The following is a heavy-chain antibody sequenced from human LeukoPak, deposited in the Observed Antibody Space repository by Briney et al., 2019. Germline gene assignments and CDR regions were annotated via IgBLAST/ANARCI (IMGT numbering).Heavy chain of an antibody. CDR2: ISGSGGST. CDR1: GFTFSSYA. CDR3: AKEPYQLPLYNWFDP. V-gene: IGHV3-23*01. D-gene: IGHD2-2*01. J-gene: IGHJ5*02. Sequence: GGSLRLSCAASGFTFSSYAMSWVRQAPGKGLEWVSAISGSGGSTYYADSVKGRFTISRDNSKNTLYLQMNGPRAEDTAVYYCAKEPYQLPLYNWFDPWGQGTLVTVSS.